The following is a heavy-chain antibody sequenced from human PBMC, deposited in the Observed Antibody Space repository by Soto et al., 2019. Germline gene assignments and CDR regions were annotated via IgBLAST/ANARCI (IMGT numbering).Heavy chain of an antibody. V-gene: IGHV3-23*01. J-gene: IGHJ4*02. CDR3: AKVGWSGGSCYRYYFDD. CDR1: GFTFSSYA. Sequence: GGSLRLSCAASGFTFSSYAMSWVRQAPGKGLEWVSAISGSGGSTYYADSVKGRFTISRDNSKNTLYLQMNSLRAEDTAVYYCAKVGWSGGSCYRYYFDDWGQGTLVTVAS. CDR2: ISGSGGST. D-gene: IGHD2-15*01.